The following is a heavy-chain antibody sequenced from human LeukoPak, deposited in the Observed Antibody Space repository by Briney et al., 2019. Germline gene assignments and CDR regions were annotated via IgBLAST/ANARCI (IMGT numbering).Heavy chain of an antibody. CDR1: GGSISSYY. V-gene: IGHV4-59*12. CDR2: IYYSGST. D-gene: IGHD3-10*01. J-gene: IGHJ4*02. Sequence: SETLSLTCTVSGGSISSYYWSWIRQPPGKGLEWIGYIYYSGSTSYNPSLKSRLTMSIDTSKNQFSLRLRSVSAADTAVYYCARCSYYGAGNSPYDLWGQGTLVTVSS. CDR3: ARCSYYGAGNSPYDL.